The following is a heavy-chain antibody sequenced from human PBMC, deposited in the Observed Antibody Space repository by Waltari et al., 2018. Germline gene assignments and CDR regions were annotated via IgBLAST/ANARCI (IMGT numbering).Heavy chain of an antibody. D-gene: IGHD6-6*01. CDR2: ILPGDSDT. CDR1: GYSFTSRW. Sequence: EVQLVQSGPEVKKPGESLKISCQGSGYSFTSRWICWVGQMPGKGLECMGFILPGDSDTKYNPSFQGQVTISADKSISTAYLQWSSLKASDTGIYYCARGAPPDYWGQGTLVTVSS. J-gene: IGHJ4*02. CDR3: ARGAPPDY. V-gene: IGHV5-51*01.